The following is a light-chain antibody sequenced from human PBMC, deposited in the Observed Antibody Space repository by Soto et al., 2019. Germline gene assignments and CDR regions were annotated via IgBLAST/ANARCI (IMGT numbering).Light chain of an antibody. Sequence: QSALTQPASVSGSPGQSITISCTGTSSDVGNYKYVSWYQQHPGKAPKLMIYEVSNRPSGGSNRFSGSKSGNTASLTISGLQAEDETDYYFFSYTRSGTYVFGTGTKLTLL. V-gene: IGLV2-14*01. CDR2: EVS. CDR3: FSYTRSGTYV. J-gene: IGLJ1*01. CDR1: SSDVGNYKY.